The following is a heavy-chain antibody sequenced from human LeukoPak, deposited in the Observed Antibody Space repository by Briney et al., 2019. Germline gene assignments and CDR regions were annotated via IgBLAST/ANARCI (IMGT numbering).Heavy chain of an antibody. J-gene: IGHJ6*03. V-gene: IGHV4-61*02. Sequence: PSETLSLTCTVSGGSISSGSYYWSWIRQPAGKGLEWIGRIYTCGSTNYNPSLKSRVTISVDTSKNQFSLKLSSVTAADTAVYYCARAQYDYGSGSYYYYYYMDVWGKGTTVTVSS. CDR3: ARAQYDYGSGSYYYYYYMDV. CDR1: GGSISSGSYY. D-gene: IGHD3-10*01. CDR2: IYTCGST.